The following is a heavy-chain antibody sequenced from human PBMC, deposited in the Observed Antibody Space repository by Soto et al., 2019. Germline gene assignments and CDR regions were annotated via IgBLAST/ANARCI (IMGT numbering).Heavy chain of an antibody. J-gene: IGHJ4*02. D-gene: IGHD1-26*01. Sequence: EVQLVESGGGLVQPGGSLRLSCAASGFTFSSDWMHWVRQAPGKGLVWVSRIYSDGSSTSYAGSVKGRFTISRDNAKNTLYLQMNSLTAEDTAVYFCVSGSLTDLDYWGQGTLVTVSS. V-gene: IGHV3-74*01. CDR1: GFTFSSDW. CDR3: VSGSLTDLDY. CDR2: IYSDGSST.